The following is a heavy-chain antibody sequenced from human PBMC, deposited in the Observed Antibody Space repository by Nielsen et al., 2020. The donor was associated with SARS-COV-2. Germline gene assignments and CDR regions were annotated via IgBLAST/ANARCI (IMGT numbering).Heavy chain of an antibody. J-gene: IGHJ6*02. V-gene: IGHV3-30*04. CDR3: ARDSGPGYSSGWYKYYGMDV. CDR2: ISYDGTNK. CDR1: GFSFSTYA. Sequence: GESLKISCVASGFSFSTYAMHWVRQAPGKGLEWVAVISYDGTNKYYTDSVKGRFTISRDNSKNTLFLQMNSLRTEDMAVYYCARDSGPGYSSGWYKYYGMDVWGQGTMVTVSS. D-gene: IGHD6-19*01.